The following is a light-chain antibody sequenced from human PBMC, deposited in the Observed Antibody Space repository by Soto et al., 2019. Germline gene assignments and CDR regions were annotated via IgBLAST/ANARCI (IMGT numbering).Light chain of an antibody. CDR2: EVT. V-gene: IGLV2-8*01. CDR1: SSDVGGYKY. CDR3: SSYGGTNNVV. J-gene: IGLJ2*01. Sequence: QSVLTQPPSASGSPGQLVTISCTGTSSDVGGYKYVSWYQHHPGKAPKVVIYEVTKRPSGVPDRFSGSQSGNTASLTVSGLQAEDEADYYCSSYGGTNNVVFGGGTKLTVL.